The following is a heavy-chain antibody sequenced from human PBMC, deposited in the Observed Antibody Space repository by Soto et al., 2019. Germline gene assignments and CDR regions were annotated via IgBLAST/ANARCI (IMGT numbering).Heavy chain of an antibody. J-gene: IGHJ6*02. V-gene: IGHV4-34*01. D-gene: IGHD3-10*01. CDR2: INHSGST. Sequence: SETLSLTCAVYGGSFSGYYWSWIRQPPGKGLEWIGEINHSGSTNYNPSLKSRVTISVDTSKNQFSLKLSSVTAADTAVYYCARSMVRGVIPYYYYYGMDVWGQGTTVTVSS. CDR1: GGSFSGYY. CDR3: ARSMVRGVIPYYYYYGMDV.